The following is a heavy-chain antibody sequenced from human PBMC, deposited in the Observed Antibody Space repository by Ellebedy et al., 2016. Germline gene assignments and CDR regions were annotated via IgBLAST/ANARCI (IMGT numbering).Heavy chain of an antibody. CDR1: GGSISSYY. Sequence: SETLSLTCTVSGGSISSYYWSWIRQPPGKGPEWIGYVHFSGSTNYNPSLKSRVTMSIDTSRNQFSLQLSSVTAADTAVYYLATRRSGTTSPHAFDIWGQGTMVTVSS. CDR3: ATRRSGTTSPHAFDI. CDR2: VHFSGST. D-gene: IGHD1-1*01. J-gene: IGHJ3*02. V-gene: IGHV4-59*01.